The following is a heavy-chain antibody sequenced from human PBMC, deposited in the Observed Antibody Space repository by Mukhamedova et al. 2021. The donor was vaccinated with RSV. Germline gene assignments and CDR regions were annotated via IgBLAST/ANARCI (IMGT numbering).Heavy chain of an antibody. CDR2: ISSSGSTI. V-gene: IGHV3-11*01. J-gene: IGHJ6*02. D-gene: IGHD2-15*01. Sequence: MSWIRRAPGKGLEWVSYISSSGSTIYYADSVKGRFTISRDNAKNSLYLQMNSLRAEDTAVYYCARAVTPYSAYYGMDVWGQGTTV. CDR3: ARAVTPYSAYYGMDV.